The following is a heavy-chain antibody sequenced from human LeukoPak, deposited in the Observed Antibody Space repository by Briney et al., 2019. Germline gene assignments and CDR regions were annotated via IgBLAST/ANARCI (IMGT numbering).Heavy chain of an antibody. CDR3: AREDSGISDNAFDI. V-gene: IGHV4-61*01. Sequence: PSETLSLTCTVSGGSISSSSYYWGWIRQTPGKGLEWIGYVYDIGSTKYNPSLKSRVTISVDTSKNQFSLRLSSVTAADTAMYYCAREDSGISDNAFDIWGQGTMVTISS. J-gene: IGHJ3*02. D-gene: IGHD1-26*01. CDR2: VYDIGST. CDR1: GGSISSSSYY.